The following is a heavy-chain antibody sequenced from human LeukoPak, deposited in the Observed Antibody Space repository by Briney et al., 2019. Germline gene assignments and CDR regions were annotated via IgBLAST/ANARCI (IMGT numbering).Heavy chain of an antibody. CDR1: GFTFNTFE. D-gene: IGHD5-18*01. CDR2: ISSSGSSM. J-gene: IGHJ3*02. Sequence: GGSLRLSCAASGFTFNTFEMNWVRQAPGKGLEWVSYISSSGSSMYYADSVKGRFTISRDNAKNSLYLQMHSLRAEDMTVYYCVRGGNYGYLWNAFDIWGQGTMVTVSS. V-gene: IGHV3-48*03. CDR3: VRGGNYGYLWNAFDI.